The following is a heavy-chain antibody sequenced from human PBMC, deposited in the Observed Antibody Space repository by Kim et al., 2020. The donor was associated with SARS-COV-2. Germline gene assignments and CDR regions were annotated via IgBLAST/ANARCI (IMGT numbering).Heavy chain of an antibody. V-gene: IGHV4-34*01. CDR1: GGSFSGYY. D-gene: IGHD3-10*01. CDR2: INHSGST. J-gene: IGHJ3*02. CDR3: ATRLWFGEAIRAFDI. Sequence: SETLSLTCAVYGGSFSGYYWSWIRQPPGKGLEWIGEINHSGSTNYNPSLKSRVNISVDTSKNQFSLKLSSVTAADTAVYYCATRLWFGEAIRAFDIWGQGTMVTVSS.